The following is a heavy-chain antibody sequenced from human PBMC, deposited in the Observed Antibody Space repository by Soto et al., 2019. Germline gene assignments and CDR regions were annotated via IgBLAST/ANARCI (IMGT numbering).Heavy chain of an antibody. J-gene: IGHJ6*02. CDR2: IISIFGTT. Sequence: SVKVSCKASGDTNNKYAISWGRQATGQGLEWMGGIISIFGTTKNAQKFQGRLTIFADESTRTVYMELSSLTSEDTAVYYCAREERVRDYSNYWSYGMDVWGQGTTVTVSS. D-gene: IGHD4-4*01. V-gene: IGHV1-69*13. CDR3: AREERVRDYSNYWSYGMDV. CDR1: GDTNNKYA.